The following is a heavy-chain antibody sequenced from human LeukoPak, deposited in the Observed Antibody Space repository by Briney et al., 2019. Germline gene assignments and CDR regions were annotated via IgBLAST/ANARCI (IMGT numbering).Heavy chain of an antibody. Sequence: GGSLRLSCAASGFTFSSYSMNWVRQAPGKGLEWVSYISSSGSTIYYADSVKGRFTISRDNAKNSLYLQMNSLRAEDTAVYYCARETSMPYYYDSSGYSELLDYWGQGTLVTVSS. J-gene: IGHJ4*02. CDR3: ARETSMPYYYDSSGYSELLDY. D-gene: IGHD3-22*01. V-gene: IGHV3-48*04. CDR2: ISSSGSTI. CDR1: GFTFSSYS.